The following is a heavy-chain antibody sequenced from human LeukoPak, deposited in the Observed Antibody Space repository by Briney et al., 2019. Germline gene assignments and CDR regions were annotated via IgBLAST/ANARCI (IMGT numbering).Heavy chain of an antibody. J-gene: IGHJ4*02. Sequence: GASVKVSCKASGYTFNIYGISWVRQAPGQGLEWLGWISAYNGNTKYVEKVQGRVTMTTDTSTSTAYMELRSLRSDDTAVYYCARDSTPYYYGSGSYPDYWGQGTLVTVSS. CDR3: ARDSTPYYYGSGSYPDY. V-gene: IGHV1-18*01. CDR2: ISAYNGNT. D-gene: IGHD3-10*01. CDR1: GYTFNIYG.